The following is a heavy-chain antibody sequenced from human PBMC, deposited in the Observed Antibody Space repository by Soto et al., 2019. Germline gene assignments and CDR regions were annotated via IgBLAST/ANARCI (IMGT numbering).Heavy chain of an antibody. CDR3: ARGSGPNDAFDI. V-gene: IGHV4-30-2*01. CDR1: GGSISSGGYS. CDR2: IYHSGST. D-gene: IGHD2-15*01. J-gene: IGHJ3*02. Sequence: PSETLSLTCAVSGGSISSGGYSWSWIRQPPGKGLEWIGYIYHSGSTYYNPSLKSRVTISVDTSKNQFSLKLSSVTAADTAVYYCARGSGPNDAFDIWGQGTMVTGSS.